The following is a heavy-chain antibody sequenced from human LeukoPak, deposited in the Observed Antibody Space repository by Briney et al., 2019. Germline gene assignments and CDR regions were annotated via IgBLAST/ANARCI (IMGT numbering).Heavy chain of an antibody. CDR1: GFTFDDYG. J-gene: IGHJ4*02. D-gene: IGHD5-18*01. Sequence: GGCLRLSCAASGFTFDDYGMSGVRQAPGKGLEWVSGINWNGDSTGYADSVKGRFTISRDNARNSLYLQMNSLRAEDTALYYCAREAGYSYNFYFVYWGQGTLVTVSS. V-gene: IGHV3-20*04. CDR2: INWNGDST. CDR3: AREAGYSYNFYFVY.